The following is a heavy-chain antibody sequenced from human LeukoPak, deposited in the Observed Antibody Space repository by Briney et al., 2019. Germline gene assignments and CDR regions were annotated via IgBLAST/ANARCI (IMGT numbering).Heavy chain of an antibody. CDR1: GFTFSSYS. J-gene: IGHJ3*02. CDR3: ARDRGIGYSYGYAFDI. Sequence: GGSLRLSCAASGFTFSSYSMNWVRQAPGKGLEWVSSISSSSSYIYYADSVKGRFTISRDNAKNSLYLQMNSLRAEDTAVYYCARDRGIGYSYGYAFDIWGQGTMVTVSS. D-gene: IGHD5-18*01. V-gene: IGHV3-21*01. CDR2: ISSSSSYI.